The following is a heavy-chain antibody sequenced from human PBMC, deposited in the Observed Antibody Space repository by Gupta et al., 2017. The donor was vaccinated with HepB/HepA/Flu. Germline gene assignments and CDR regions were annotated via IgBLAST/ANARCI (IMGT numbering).Heavy chain of an antibody. Sequence: DVQLVESVGGLVQPGRSLRLSCAASGFTFDDYAMHWVRQAPGKGLEWVSGISWDRRSLGYADSVKGRFTISRDNAKNSLYLQMNSLRPEDTALYFCTKDMNKIIIPAALDYWGQGTLVTVSS. CDR2: ISWDRRSL. D-gene: IGHD2-2*01. V-gene: IGHV3-9*01. J-gene: IGHJ4*01. CDR1: GFTFDDYA. CDR3: TKDMNKIIIPAALDY.